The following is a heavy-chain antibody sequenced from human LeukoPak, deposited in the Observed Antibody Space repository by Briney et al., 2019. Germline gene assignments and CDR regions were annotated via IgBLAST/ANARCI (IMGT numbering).Heavy chain of an antibody. J-gene: IGHJ4*02. Sequence: SETLSLTCTVSGDSISTYHWNWIRKPPGEGLEWIGYMQSNGNSKYNPSLRSRVTIFIDTSKSQVALILSSVTAADTAVYYCARDKQHSYGRYFDHWGQGALVTVSS. CDR1: GDSISTYH. D-gene: IGHD3-16*01. V-gene: IGHV4-59*01. CDR2: MQSNGNS. CDR3: ARDKQHSYGRYFDH.